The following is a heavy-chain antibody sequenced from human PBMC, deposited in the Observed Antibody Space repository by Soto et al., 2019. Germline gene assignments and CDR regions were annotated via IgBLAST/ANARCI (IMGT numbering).Heavy chain of an antibody. CDR3: ERGTSWQLPFDY. V-gene: IGHV4-59*01. D-gene: IGHD6-13*01. Sequence: SLTCTVSSDSISSYYWSWIRQPPGKRLEWIGYISYSGSTDYNPSLKSRVTISGDTSKNQFSLKVSSVTAADTAVYYCERGTSWQLPFDYWGQGTLVTVSS. CDR1: SDSISSYY. J-gene: IGHJ4*02. CDR2: ISYSGST.